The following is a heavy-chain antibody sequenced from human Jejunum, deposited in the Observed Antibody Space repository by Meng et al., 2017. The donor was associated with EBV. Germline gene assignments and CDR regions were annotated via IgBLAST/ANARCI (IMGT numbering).Heavy chain of an antibody. V-gene: IGHV1-3*01. CDR1: GYTFTTYT. Sequence: QVQLVQSGAEVKKPGASVKVSCXASGYTFTTYTMHWVRQDPVQRLEWMGWINAGNGNTKYSQKFQGRVTITRDTSASTAYMELSSLIFEDTAVYFCARDLSEYWSGGNCYSFLFWGQGTLVTVSS. J-gene: IGHJ4*02. D-gene: IGHD2-15*01. CDR3: ARDLSEYWSGGNCYSFLF. CDR2: INAGNGNT.